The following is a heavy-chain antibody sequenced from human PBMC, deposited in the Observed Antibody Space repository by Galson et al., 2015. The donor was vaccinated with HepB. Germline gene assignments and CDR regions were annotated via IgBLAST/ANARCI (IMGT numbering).Heavy chain of an antibody. CDR2: INHSGGT. D-gene: IGHD1-26*01. CDR3: ARVFGPRWEGSSRSTPKDAFDI. J-gene: IGHJ3*02. V-gene: IGHV4-34*01. Sequence: ETLSLTCAVYGGSFSGYYWTWIRQSPGKGLEWIGEINHSGGTNYNPSLKSRVTISLDTSKNQFSLKLTSATAADTAVYYCARVFGPRWEGSSRSTPKDAFDIWGQGTMVTVSS. CDR1: GGSFSGYY.